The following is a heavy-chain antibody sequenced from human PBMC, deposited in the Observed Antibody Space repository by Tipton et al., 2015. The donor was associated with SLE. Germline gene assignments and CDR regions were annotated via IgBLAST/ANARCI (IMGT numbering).Heavy chain of an antibody. D-gene: IGHD4-17*01. V-gene: IGHV4-59*12. CDR1: GVSISTYY. Sequence: TLSLTCSVSGVSISTYYWSWIRQSPGKGLEWIGFFYFSGSSQYNPSLKSRVAISADTSKNRFSLKLTSVTAADTAVYFCARVDGAYDQFYLDYWGQGTLVTVSS. CDR3: ARVDGAYDQFYLDY. CDR2: FYFSGSS. J-gene: IGHJ4*02.